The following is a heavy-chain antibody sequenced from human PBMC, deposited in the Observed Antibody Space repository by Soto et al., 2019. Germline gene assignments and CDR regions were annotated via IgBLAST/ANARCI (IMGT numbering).Heavy chain of an antibody. CDR1: GGSISSYY. J-gene: IGHJ4*02. Sequence: PSETLSLTCTVSGGSISSYYWSWIRQPPGKGLEWIGYIYYSGSTNYNPSLKSRVTMTTDTSTSTAYMELRSLRSDDTAVYYCARDNRYGDYSILDYWGQGTLVTVSS. CDR3: ARDNRYGDYSILDY. V-gene: IGHV4-59*01. D-gene: IGHD4-17*01. CDR2: IYYSGST.